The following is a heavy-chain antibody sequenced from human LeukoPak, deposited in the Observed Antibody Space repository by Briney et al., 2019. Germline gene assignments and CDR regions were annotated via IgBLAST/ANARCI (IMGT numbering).Heavy chain of an antibody. CDR1: GGSLSGYY. Sequence: PSETLSLTCAVYGGSLSGYYWSWIRQPPGKGLEWIGEINHSGSTNYNPSLKSRVTISVDTSKNQFSLKLSSVTAADTAVYYCARDRPGGSSFDYWGQGTLVTVSS. D-gene: IGHD2-15*01. J-gene: IGHJ4*02. CDR2: INHSGST. CDR3: ARDRPGGSSFDY. V-gene: IGHV4-34*01.